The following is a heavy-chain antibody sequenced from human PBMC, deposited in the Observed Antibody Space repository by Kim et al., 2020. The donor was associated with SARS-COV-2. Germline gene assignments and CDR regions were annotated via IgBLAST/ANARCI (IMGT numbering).Heavy chain of an antibody. CDR3: ARDPLKNPVPLDYYYYYGMDV. J-gene: IGHJ6*02. CDR2: IYYSGST. V-gene: IGHV4-31*03. CDR1: GGSISSGGYY. Sequence: SETLSLTCTVSGGSISSGGYYWSWIRQHPGKGLEWIGYIYYSGSTYYNPSLKSRVTISVDTSKNQFSLKLSSVTAADTAVYYCARDPLKNPVPLDYYYYYGMDVWGQGTTVPVSS.